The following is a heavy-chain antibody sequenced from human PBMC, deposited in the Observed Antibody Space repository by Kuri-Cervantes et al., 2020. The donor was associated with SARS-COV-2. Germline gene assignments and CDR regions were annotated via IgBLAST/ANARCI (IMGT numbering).Heavy chain of an antibody. J-gene: IGHJ5*02. V-gene: IGHV6-1*01. D-gene: IGHD2-15*01. Sequence: SETLSLTCAISGDSVSNNIGAWNWIRQSPERGLEWLGRTYYRSKWYNDYATSVQSRISINPDTSKNQFSLHLKSVTPEDTAVYYCAREVCCNGGRCYGDNWFDPWGQGTLVTVSS. CDR1: GDSVSNNIGA. CDR3: AREVCCNGGRCYGDNWFDP. CDR2: TYYRSKWYN.